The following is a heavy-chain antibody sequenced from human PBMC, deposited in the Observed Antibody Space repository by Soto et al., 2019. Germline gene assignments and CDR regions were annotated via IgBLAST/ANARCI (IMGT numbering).Heavy chain of an antibody. CDR1: GFSLSNGKVG. D-gene: IGHD6-19*01. Sequence: HVTLKESGPVPVNPTEPLTLTCTVSGFSLSNGKVGVSWIRQPPGKALEWLAHIFSNDEKSYRTSLKSRLTISEYTSKSQMVLTMTNMDPVDTATYYCARILFGRSVAGGYFYMDVWGKGTTVTVSS. J-gene: IGHJ6*03. CDR2: IFSNDEK. CDR3: ARILFGRSVAGGYFYMDV. V-gene: IGHV2-26*01.